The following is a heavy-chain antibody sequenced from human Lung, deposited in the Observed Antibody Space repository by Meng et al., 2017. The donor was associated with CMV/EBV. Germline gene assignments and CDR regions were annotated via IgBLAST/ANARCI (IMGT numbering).Heavy chain of an antibody. CDR2: ISSSASTI. V-gene: IGHV3-11*04. CDR1: GFTFSDYY. D-gene: IGHD4-11*01. CDR3: ARERYSNYGLDY. J-gene: IGHJ4*02. Sequence: GGSLRLXCAASGFTFSDYYMSWIRQAPGKGLEWVSYISSSASTIYYADSVKGRFTVSRDNAKNSLYLQMNSLRAEDTAVYYCARERYSNYGLDYWGQGTLVTASS.